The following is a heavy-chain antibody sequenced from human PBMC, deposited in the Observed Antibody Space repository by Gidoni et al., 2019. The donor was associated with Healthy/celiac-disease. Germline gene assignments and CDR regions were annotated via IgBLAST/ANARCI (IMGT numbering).Heavy chain of an antibody. Sequence: EVQLVESGGGLVQPGGSLRLSCAASGFTFSSYWMSWVRQAPGKGLEWVANIKEDGREKYYVDSVKGRFTISRDNAKNSLYLQMNSLRAEDTAVYYCARDYCSGGSCYYFDYWGQGTLVTVSA. J-gene: IGHJ4*02. CDR3: ARDYCSGGSCYYFDY. CDR2: IKEDGREK. D-gene: IGHD2-15*01. V-gene: IGHV3-7*03. CDR1: GFTFSSYW.